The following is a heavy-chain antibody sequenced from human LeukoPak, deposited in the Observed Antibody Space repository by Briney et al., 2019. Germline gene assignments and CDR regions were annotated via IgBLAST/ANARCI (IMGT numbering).Heavy chain of an antibody. CDR1: GYTLNNYD. CDR2: ISVYNGNT. D-gene: IGHD2/OR15-2a*01. J-gene: IGHJ4*02. Sequence: ASVKVSCKSSGYTLNNYDINWVRQAPGQGLEWMGWISVYNGNTNYAQKFQGRVSVTTDLSTSTAYMELRTLRSDDTALYYCARSSALGPPGNRHFDSWGQGTLVTVSS. V-gene: IGHV1-18*01. CDR3: ARSSALGPPGNRHFDS.